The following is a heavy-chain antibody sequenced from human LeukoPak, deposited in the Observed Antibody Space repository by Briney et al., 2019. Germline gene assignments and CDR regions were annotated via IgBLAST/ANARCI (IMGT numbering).Heavy chain of an antibody. J-gene: IGHJ4*02. CDR1: GFTFDDYA. Sequence: PGRSLRLSCAASGFTFDDYAMHWVRQAPGKGLEWVSGISWNSGSIGYADSVKGRFTISRDNAKNSLYLQMNSLRAEDTALYYCAKERGGYGDLYYFDYWGQGTLVTVSS. D-gene: IGHD4-17*01. CDR2: ISWNSGSI. V-gene: IGHV3-9*01. CDR3: AKERGGYGDLYYFDY.